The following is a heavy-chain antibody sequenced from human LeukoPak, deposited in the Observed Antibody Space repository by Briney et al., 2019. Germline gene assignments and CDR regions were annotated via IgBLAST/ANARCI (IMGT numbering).Heavy chain of an antibody. CDR3: ASQKIAAAGHWYFDL. V-gene: IGHV3-7*01. CDR1: GFTFSSYW. CDR2: IKQDGSEK. D-gene: IGHD6-13*01. Sequence: GGSLRLSCAASGFTFSSYWMSWVRQAPGKGLEWVANIKQDGSEKYYVDSVKGRFTISRDNAKNSLYLQMNSLRAEDTAVYYCASQKIAAAGHWYFDLWGRGTLVTVSS. J-gene: IGHJ2*01.